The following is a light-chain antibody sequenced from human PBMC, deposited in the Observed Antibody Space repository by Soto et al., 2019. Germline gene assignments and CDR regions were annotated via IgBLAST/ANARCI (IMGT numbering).Light chain of an antibody. CDR1: QGISGA. Sequence: AIQLTQSPSSLSASVGDRVTITCRASQGISGALAWYQQKPGKAPKLLIYDASSLESGVPSRFSGRGSGTDFTLTISSLQPEDFATYYCQQFNSYPPSYTFGQGTKLEIK. CDR3: QQFNSYPPSYT. V-gene: IGKV1-13*02. CDR2: DAS. J-gene: IGKJ2*01.